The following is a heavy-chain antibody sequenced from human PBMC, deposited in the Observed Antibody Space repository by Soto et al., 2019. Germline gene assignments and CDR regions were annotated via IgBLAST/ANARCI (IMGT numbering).Heavy chain of an antibody. CDR3: ARGRHWLDY. V-gene: IGHV4-59*02. J-gene: IGHJ4*02. D-gene: IGHD6-19*01. Sequence: QVQLQESGPGLVKPSETVSLTCTVSGGSVSPYYWTWVRRPPGKGLEWIACIYYDGTTNYNPSLKIRVTISLDTSKNQFSLRLTSVTAADTAFYYCARGRHWLDYWGQGTLLTVSS. CDR1: GGSVSPYY. CDR2: IYYDGTT.